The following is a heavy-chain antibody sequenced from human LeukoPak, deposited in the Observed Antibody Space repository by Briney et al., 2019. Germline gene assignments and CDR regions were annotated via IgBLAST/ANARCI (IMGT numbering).Heavy chain of an antibody. CDR3: VRGNDYGGPHY. J-gene: IGHJ4*02. CDR1: GFTFSTYA. V-gene: IGHV3-23*01. D-gene: IGHD4-23*01. CDR2: ISGSGGTI. Sequence: GGSLRLSCAASGFTFSTYAMNWVRQAPGKGLEWVSFISGSGGTIYYADSVKGRFTISRDNGKNTLFLQMNSLRAEDAAVYYCVRGNDYGGPHYWDQGTLVTVSS.